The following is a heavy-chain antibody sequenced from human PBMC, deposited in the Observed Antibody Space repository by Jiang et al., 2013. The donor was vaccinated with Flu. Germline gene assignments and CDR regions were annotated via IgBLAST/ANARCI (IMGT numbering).Heavy chain of an antibody. CDR2: IRYDGSNK. V-gene: IGHV3-30*02. J-gene: IGHJ4*02. Sequence: VQLLESGGGVVQPGGSLRLSYAASGFTFSSYGMHWVRQAPGKGLEWVAFIRYDGSNKYYADSVKGRFTISRDNSKNTLYLQMSSLRAEDTAVYYCANTKDGDYYDSSGFDYWGQGTLVTVSS. D-gene: IGHD3-22*01. CDR3: ANTKDGDYYDSSGFDY. CDR1: GFTFSSYG.